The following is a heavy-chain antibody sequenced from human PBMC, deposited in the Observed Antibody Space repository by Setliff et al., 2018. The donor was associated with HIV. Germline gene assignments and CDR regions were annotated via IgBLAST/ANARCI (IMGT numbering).Heavy chain of an antibody. CDR3: ARSFSGRYFWSGYYTGPDPKGENAFDI. Sequence: PSETLSLTCTVSGGSISNSNYFWGWIRQPPGKGLEWIGRIYPSGSTYYQPSLQGRVSMSIDSSKNHFSLSLRYVTAADTAVYYCARSFSGRYFWSGYYTGPDPKGENAFDIWGQGTMVTVSS. J-gene: IGHJ3*02. CDR2: IYPSGST. CDR1: GGSISNSNYF. D-gene: IGHD3-3*01. V-gene: IGHV4-39*02.